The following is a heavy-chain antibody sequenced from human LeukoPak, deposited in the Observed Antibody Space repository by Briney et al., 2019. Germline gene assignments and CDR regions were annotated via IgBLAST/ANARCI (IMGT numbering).Heavy chain of an antibody. D-gene: IGHD6-13*01. V-gene: IGHV4-59*01. CDR1: GRSISTYY. CDR2: IYNSGST. Sequence: PSETLSLTCTVSGRSISTYYWSWIRQPPGKGLEWIGYIYNSGSTNYNPSLKSRVTISVDTSKNQFSLKLSSVTAADTAVYYCARENSNSWYLDYWGQGTLVTVSS. J-gene: IGHJ4*02. CDR3: ARENSNSWYLDY.